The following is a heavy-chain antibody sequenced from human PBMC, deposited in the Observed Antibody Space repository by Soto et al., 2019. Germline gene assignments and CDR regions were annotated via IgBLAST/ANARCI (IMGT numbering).Heavy chain of an antibody. D-gene: IGHD6-13*01. CDR3: GTRDSSRFY. CDR2: SHQSGNT. V-gene: IGHV4-4*02. Sequence: QVQLQESGPGLVKPSGTLSLTCAVSGVSISSHDWWTWVRQPPGKGLEWIGESHQSGNTNYNSSLVSRVTISVDKSKNQFSLKLTSVTVADTAVYYCGTRDSSRFYWGQGTLVTVSS. J-gene: IGHJ1*01. CDR1: GVSISSHDW.